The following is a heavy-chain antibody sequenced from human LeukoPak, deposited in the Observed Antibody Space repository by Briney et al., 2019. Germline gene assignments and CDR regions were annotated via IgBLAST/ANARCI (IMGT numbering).Heavy chain of an antibody. CDR2: IYYSGST. CDR3: ARSRKGYYFDY. J-gene: IGHJ4*02. Sequence: SETLSLTCTVSGGSISSYYWSWIRQPPGKGLEWIGYIYYSGSTNYNPSLKSRVTISVDTSKNQFSLKLSSVTAADTAVYYCARSRKGYYFDYWGQGTLVTVSS. D-gene: IGHD5/OR15-5a*01. CDR1: GGSISSYY. V-gene: IGHV4-59*08.